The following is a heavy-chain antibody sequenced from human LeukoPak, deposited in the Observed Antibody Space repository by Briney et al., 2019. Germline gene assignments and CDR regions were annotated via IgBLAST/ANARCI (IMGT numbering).Heavy chain of an antibody. Sequence: GGSLRLSCSASGINFWGSGMHWVRQAPGKGLEWVSAISGSGGSTYYADSVKGRFTISRDNSKNTLYLQMNSLRAEDTAVYYCAKGTTMVRGVIITSDYWGQGTLVTVSS. V-gene: IGHV3-23*01. D-gene: IGHD3-10*01. CDR2: ISGSGGST. CDR1: GINFWGSG. CDR3: AKGTTMVRGVIITSDY. J-gene: IGHJ4*02.